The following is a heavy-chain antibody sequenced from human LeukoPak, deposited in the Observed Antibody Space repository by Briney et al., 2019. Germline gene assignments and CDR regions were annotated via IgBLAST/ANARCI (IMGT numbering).Heavy chain of an antibody. CDR2: IYYSGST. CDR3: ARESGHSSGWYGDLGY. V-gene: IGHV4-59*12. D-gene: IGHD6-19*01. Sequence: SETLSLTCTVSGGSISSYCWSWIRQPPGKGLEWIGYIYYSGSTNYNPSLKSRVTISVDTSKNQFSLKLSSVTAADTAVYYCARESGHSSGWYGDLGYWGQGTLVTVSS. CDR1: GGSISSYC. J-gene: IGHJ4*02.